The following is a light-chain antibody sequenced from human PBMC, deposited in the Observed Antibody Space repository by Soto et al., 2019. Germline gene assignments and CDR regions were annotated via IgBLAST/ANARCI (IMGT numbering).Light chain of an antibody. Sequence: IEMTQSPSTLSVSPGERATLSCRASQSVSSSYLAWYQQKPGQAPRLLIYGASSRATGIPDRFSGSGSGTDFTLTISRLEPEDFAVYYCQQYGSSRTFGQGTKVDI. CDR2: GAS. J-gene: IGKJ1*01. CDR1: QSVSSSY. V-gene: IGKV3-20*01. CDR3: QQYGSSRT.